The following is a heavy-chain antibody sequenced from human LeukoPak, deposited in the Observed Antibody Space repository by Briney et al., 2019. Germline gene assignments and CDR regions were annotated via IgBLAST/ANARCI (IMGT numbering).Heavy chain of an antibody. Sequence: SETLSLTCAVSGGSISSGGYSWSWIRQPPGKGLEWIGYIYHSGSTYYNPSLKSRVTISVDRSKNQFSLKLSSVTAADTAEYYCARDTEIAARPIYYFDYWGQGTLVTVSS. D-gene: IGHD6-6*01. CDR1: GGSISSGGYS. J-gene: IGHJ4*02. CDR3: ARDTEIAARPIYYFDY. V-gene: IGHV4-30-2*01. CDR2: IYHSGST.